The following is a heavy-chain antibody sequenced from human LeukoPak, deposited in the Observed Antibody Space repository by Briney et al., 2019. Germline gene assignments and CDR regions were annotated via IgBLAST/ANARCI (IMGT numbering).Heavy chain of an antibody. CDR1: GGSISSGGYS. J-gene: IGHJ3*02. CDR3: ARALGIVAAFDI. D-gene: IGHD6-13*01. Sequence: KSSETLSLTCAVSGGSISSGGYSWSWIRQPPGKGLEWIGYIYHSGSTYYNPSLTRRVTISVASSNNQFPLKLSSVTAAATAVYYCARALGIVAAFDIWGQGTMVTVSS. CDR2: IYHSGST. V-gene: IGHV4-30-2*01.